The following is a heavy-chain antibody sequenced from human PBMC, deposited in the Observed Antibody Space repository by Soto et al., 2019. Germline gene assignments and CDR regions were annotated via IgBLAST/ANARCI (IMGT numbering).Heavy chain of an antibody. CDR3: AKDCCYVLRFLEWLLYPPPVAPYYYGMDV. CDR2: ISGSGGST. CDR1: GFTFSSYA. Sequence: GGSLRLSCAASGFTFSSYAMSWVRQAPGKGLEWVSAISGSGGSTYYADSVKGRFTISRDNSKNTLYLQMNSLRAEDTAVYYCAKDCCYVLRFLEWLLYPPPVAPYYYGMDVWGQGTTVTVSS. V-gene: IGHV3-23*01. J-gene: IGHJ6*02. D-gene: IGHD3-3*01.